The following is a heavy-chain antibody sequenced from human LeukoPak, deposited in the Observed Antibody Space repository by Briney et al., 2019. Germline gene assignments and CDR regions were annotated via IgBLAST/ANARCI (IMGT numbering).Heavy chain of an antibody. CDR3: ARALRARITGTTASVYGMDV. D-gene: IGHD1-20*01. CDR2: IYYSGST. J-gene: IGHJ6*02. CDR1: GGSISSYY. V-gene: IGHV4-59*01. Sequence: SETLSLTCTVSGGSISSYYWSWIRQPPGKGLEWVGYIYYSGSTNYNPSLKSRVTISVDTSKNQFSLKLSSVTAADTAVYYCARALRARITGTTASVYGMDVWGQGTTVTVSS.